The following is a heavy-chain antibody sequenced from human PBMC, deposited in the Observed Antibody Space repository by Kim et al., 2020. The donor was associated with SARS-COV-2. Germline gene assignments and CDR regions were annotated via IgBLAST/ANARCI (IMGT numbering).Heavy chain of an antibody. CDR1: GGSISSSSYY. D-gene: IGHD3-3*01. J-gene: IGHJ4*02. CDR2: IYYSGST. Sequence: SETLSLTCTVSGGSISSSSYYWGWIRQPPGKGLEWIGSIYYSGSTYYNPSLKSRVTISVDTSKNQFSLKLSSVTAADTAVYYCATGYYYDFWSGYLPPPSFDYWGQGTLVTVSS. CDR3: ATGYYYDFWSGYLPPPSFDY. V-gene: IGHV4-39*01.